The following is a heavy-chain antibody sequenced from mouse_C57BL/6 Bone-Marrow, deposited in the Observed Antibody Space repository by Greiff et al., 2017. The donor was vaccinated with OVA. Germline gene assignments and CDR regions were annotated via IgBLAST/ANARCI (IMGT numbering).Heavy chain of an antibody. V-gene: IGHV5-17*01. CDR3: ARNYDYDRALYYVDY. CDR2: ISSGSSTI. CDR1: GFTFSDYG. J-gene: IGHJ2*01. D-gene: IGHD2-4*01. Sequence: EVQVVESGGGLVKPGGSLKLSCAASGFTFSDYGMHWVRQAPEKGLEWVAYISSGSSTIYYAATVKGRFTISRDNAKNTLFLQMTSLRSEDTAMYYCARNYDYDRALYYVDYWGQGTTLTVSS.